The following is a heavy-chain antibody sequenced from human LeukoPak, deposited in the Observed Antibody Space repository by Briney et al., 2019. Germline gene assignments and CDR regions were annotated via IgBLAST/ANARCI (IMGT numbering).Heavy chain of an antibody. CDR3: ARSRYCSSTSCYDDWYFDL. Sequence: PSETLSLTCTVSGGSISSGSYYWSWIRQPAGKGLEWIGRIYTSGSTNYNPSLKSRVTISVDTSKNQFSLKLSSVTAADTAVYYCARSRYCSSTSCYDDWYFDLWGRGTLVTVSS. CDR2: IYTSGST. D-gene: IGHD2-2*01. CDR1: GGSISSGSYY. V-gene: IGHV4-61*02. J-gene: IGHJ2*01.